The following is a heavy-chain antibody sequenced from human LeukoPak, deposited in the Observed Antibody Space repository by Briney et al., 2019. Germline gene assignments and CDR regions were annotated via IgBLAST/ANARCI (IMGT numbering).Heavy chain of an antibody. CDR3: ARGIGWPYFDY. CDR2: IKQDGSEK. V-gene: IGHV3-7*01. D-gene: IGHD5-24*01. J-gene: IGHJ4*02. Sequence: GGSLRLSCAASGFTLSSHWMSWVRQAPGKGLEWVANIKQDGSEKYYVDSVKGRFTISRDNAQNSLYLQMNSLRAEDTAVYYCARGIGWPYFDYWGQGTLVTVSS. CDR1: GFTLSSHW.